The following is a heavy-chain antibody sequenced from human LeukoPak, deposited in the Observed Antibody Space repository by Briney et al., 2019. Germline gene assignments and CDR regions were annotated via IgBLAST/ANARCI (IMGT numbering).Heavy chain of an antibody. D-gene: IGHD3-10*01. CDR1: GGSISSGDYY. CDR3: ARVPSSMVRGLDY. Sequence: SQTLSLTCTVPGGSISSGDYYWSWIRQPPGKGLEWIGYIYYSASTYYNPSLKSRVAISVDTSKNQFFLKLSSVTAADTAVYYCARVPSSMVRGLDYWGQGTLVTVSS. J-gene: IGHJ4*02. V-gene: IGHV4-30-4*01. CDR2: IYYSAST.